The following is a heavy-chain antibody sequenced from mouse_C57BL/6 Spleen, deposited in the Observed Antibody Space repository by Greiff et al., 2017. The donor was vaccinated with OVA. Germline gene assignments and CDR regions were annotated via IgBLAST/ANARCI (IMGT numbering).Heavy chain of an antibody. J-gene: IGHJ2*01. Sequence: QVQLQQPGAELVKPGASVKLSCKASGYTFTSYWMHWVKQRPGQGLEWIGMIHPNSGSTNYNEKFKSKATLTVDKSASTAYMQLSSLASEDSAVYYCARADGYYDYWGQGTTLTVSS. D-gene: IGHD2-3*01. CDR3: ARADGYYDY. CDR2: IHPNSGST. CDR1: GYTFTSYW. V-gene: IGHV1-64*01.